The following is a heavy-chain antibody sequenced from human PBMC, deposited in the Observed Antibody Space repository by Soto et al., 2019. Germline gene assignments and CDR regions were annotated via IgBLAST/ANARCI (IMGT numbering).Heavy chain of an antibody. CDR1: GGTFSSYA. V-gene: IGHV1-69*13. D-gene: IGHD3-9*01. Sequence: SVKVSCKASGGTFSSYAISWVRQAPGQGLEWMGGIIPIFGTANYAQKFQGRVTITADESTSTAYMELSSLRSEDTAVYYFARAPLRYFDKYYYYGMDVWGQGTTVTVSS. J-gene: IGHJ6*02. CDR2: IIPIFGTA. CDR3: ARAPLRYFDKYYYYGMDV.